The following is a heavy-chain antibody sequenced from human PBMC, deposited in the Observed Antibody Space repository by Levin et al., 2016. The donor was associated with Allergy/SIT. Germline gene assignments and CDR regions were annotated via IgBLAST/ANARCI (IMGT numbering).Heavy chain of an antibody. CDR1: GFSFSTYG. J-gene: IGHJ3*01. Sequence: GESLKISCVASGFSFSTYGMHWVRQAPGKGLEWVALVWYDGTNKYYTDSVKGRFTISRDNSKNTLFLQMNSLRTEDTALYYCASSRSPQFGYGGFDVWGQGTVVTVSS. D-gene: IGHD4-23*01. CDR2: VWYDGTNK. CDR3: ASSRSPQFGYGGFDV. V-gene: IGHV3-33*01.